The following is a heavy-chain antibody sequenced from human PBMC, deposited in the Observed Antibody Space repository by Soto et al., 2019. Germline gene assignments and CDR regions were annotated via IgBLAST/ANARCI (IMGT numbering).Heavy chain of an antibody. D-gene: IGHD3-10*01. CDR1: GFTFSSYG. CDR2: IWYDGSNK. CDR3: ARDLFAYGSGSFFDY. J-gene: IGHJ4*02. V-gene: IGHV3-33*01. Sequence: QVQLVESGGGVVQPGRSLRLSCAASGFTFSSYGMHWVRQAPGKGLEWVAVIWYDGSNKYYADSVKGRFTISRDNSKNTLYLQMNRLRAEDTAVYYCARDLFAYGSGSFFDYWGQGTLVTVSS.